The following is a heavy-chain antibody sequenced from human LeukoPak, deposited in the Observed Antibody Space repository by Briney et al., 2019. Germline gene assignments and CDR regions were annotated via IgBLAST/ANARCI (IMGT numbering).Heavy chain of an antibody. J-gene: IGHJ4*02. CDR1: GFTFSSYS. D-gene: IGHD6-13*01. CDR2: ISSSSSYI. Sequence: GGSVRLSCAASGFTFSSYSMNWVRQAPGKGLEWVSSISSSSSYIYYADSVKGRFTISRDNAKNSLYLQMNSLRAEDTAVYYCARVAAGYFDYWGQGTLVTVSS. V-gene: IGHV3-21*01. CDR3: ARVAAGYFDY.